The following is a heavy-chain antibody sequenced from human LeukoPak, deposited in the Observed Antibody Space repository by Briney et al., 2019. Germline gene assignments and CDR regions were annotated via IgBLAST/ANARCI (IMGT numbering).Heavy chain of an antibody. D-gene: IGHD1-14*01. CDR3: ANLPGSNRPDY. CDR2: ITSSGSYV. CDR1: GFIFSSYR. J-gene: IGHJ4*02. V-gene: IGHV3-21*01. Sequence: GGSLRLSCAASGFIFSSYRMYWVRQAPGKGLEWVSSITSSGSYVYYADSVKGRFIISRDNAKNSLYLQMNSLRVEDTAVYYCANLPGSNRPDYWGQGNLVTVSS.